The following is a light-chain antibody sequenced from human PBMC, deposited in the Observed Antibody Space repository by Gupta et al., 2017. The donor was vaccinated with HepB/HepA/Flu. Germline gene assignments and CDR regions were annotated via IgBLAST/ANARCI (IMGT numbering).Light chain of an antibody. J-gene: IGKJ1*01. CDR2: DAS. V-gene: IGKV1-8*01. CDR3: QQYYNSLSWT. CDR1: QGISNH. Sequence: AIQMTQSPSSFSASTGDRVTITCRASQGISNHLVWYQQKPGKAPKLLIFDASTLHSGVPSRFSGSGYGTDFTLTISNRQSEDFATYYCQQYYNSLSWTFGQGTKVEIK.